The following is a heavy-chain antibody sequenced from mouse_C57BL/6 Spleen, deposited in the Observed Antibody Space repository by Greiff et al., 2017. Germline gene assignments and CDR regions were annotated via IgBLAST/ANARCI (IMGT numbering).Heavy chain of an antibody. CDR1: GFNIKDYY. D-gene: IGHD2-2*01. CDR2: IDPEDGET. CDR3: ARENGCGGCVGD. Sequence: DVQLVESGAELVKPGASVKLSCTASGFNIKDYYMHWVKQRTEQGLEWIGRIDPEDGETKYAPKFQGKATITADTSSNTAYLPLCSLTSEDTAVYYCARENGCGGCVGDWGHGTTLTVST. V-gene: IGHV14-2*01. J-gene: IGHJ2*01.